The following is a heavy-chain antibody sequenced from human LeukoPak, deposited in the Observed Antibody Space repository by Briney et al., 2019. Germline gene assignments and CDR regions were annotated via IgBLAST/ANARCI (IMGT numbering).Heavy chain of an antibody. Sequence: GSLTLSCSASGFTFNKYWMSWIRQLPGQGLEWVANVNQDGSQKYYVDSVKGRFTNSRDNARNLLYLQMNSLRDEDTAVYYCVRDVSSGWAFDYWGHGTLVTVSS. J-gene: IGHJ4*01. D-gene: IGHD6-19*01. CDR1: GFTFNKYW. CDR2: VNQDGSQK. CDR3: VRDVSSGWAFDY. V-gene: IGHV3-7*01.